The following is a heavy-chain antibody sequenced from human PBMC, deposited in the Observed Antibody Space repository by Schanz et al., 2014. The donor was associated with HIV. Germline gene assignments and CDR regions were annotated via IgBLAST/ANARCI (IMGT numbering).Heavy chain of an antibody. CDR1: GFTFTDYA. CDR2: ISWHGYTV. V-gene: IGHV3-9*01. Sequence: EVQLVESGGHLVQPGRSLRLSCAASGFTFTDYAMHWVRQVPGKGLEWVAGISWHGYTVGYADSVKGRFTISRDNSKNSLYLVIKSLRAEDAAVYYCAKDRNYYESKYRGKGNYYYYYGMDVWGQGTTVTVSS. J-gene: IGHJ6*02. CDR3: AKDRNYYESKYRGKGNYYYYYGMDV. D-gene: IGHD3-22*01.